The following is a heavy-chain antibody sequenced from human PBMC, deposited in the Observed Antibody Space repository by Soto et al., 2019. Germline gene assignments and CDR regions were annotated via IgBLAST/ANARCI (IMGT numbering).Heavy chain of an antibody. CDR1: GDSIRRGGYY. D-gene: IGHD6-13*01. Sequence: SETLSLTCTVSGDSIRRGGYYWSWNRQEPGKDLEWVVYIYYSGSTYYNPSLKSRFTISVDTSKNQFSLKLSSVTAGDTAVYYCARDQGSSWDGGDYYYGMDVWGQGTTVTVSS. V-gene: IGHV4-31*03. CDR3: ARDQGSSWDGGDYYYGMDV. CDR2: IYYSGST. J-gene: IGHJ6*02.